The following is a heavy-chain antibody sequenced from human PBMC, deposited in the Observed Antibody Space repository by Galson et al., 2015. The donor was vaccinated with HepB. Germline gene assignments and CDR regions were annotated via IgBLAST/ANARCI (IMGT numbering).Heavy chain of an antibody. V-gene: IGHV4-38-2*02. CDR3: ASPLNYDILTGYYT. J-gene: IGHJ5*02. Sequence: ETLSLTCTVSGYSISSGYYWGWIRQPPGKGLEWIGSIYHRGSTYYNPSLKSRVTISVDTSKNQFSLKLSSVSAADTAVYYCASPLNYDILTGYYTWGQGTLVTVSS. CDR2: IYHRGST. D-gene: IGHD3-9*01. CDR1: GYSISSGYY.